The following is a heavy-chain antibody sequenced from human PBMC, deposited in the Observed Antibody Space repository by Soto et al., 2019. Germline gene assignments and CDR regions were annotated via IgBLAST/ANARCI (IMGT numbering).Heavy chain of an antibody. J-gene: IGHJ6*03. D-gene: IGHD6-19*01. CDR2: IIPILDMA. CDR3: ARLPGYSSDSYSPYYFYYMDV. Sequence: QVQLVQSAAEVKTPGASVTVSCKASGGTFSSNTITWVRQGHGHGLEWMGRIIPILDMANYSQKFQGRVTITADKSTSTAYMQLSSLTSEDAATYFFARLPGYSSDSYSPYYFYYMDVWGKGTPVTVSS. V-gene: IGHV1-69*02. CDR1: GGTFSSNT.